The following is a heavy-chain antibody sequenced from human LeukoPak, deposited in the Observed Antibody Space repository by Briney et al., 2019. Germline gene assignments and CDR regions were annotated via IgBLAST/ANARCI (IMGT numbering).Heavy chain of an antibody. Sequence: PGGSVRLSCAASGFTFSSYSMNWVRQAPGKGLEWVSYISGGGSAMYYADSLKGRFTISRDNAKNSLYLQMNSLRAEDTAMYYCAREGGRATESYYYYGLDVWGQGTTVTVSS. CDR2: ISGGGSAM. V-gene: IGHV3-21*05. CDR3: AREGGRATESYYYYGLDV. CDR1: GFTFSSYS. D-gene: IGHD3-10*01. J-gene: IGHJ6*02.